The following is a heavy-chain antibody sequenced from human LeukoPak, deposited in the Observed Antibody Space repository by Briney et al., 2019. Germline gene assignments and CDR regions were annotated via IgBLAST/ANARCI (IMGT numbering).Heavy chain of an antibody. J-gene: IGHJ4*02. V-gene: IGHV3-11*01. D-gene: IGHD6-13*01. CDR3: ARDLKSLSGTGD. Sequence: GGSLRLACAASGFTFSDYYMNWISQAPGKGLEWVSYISGSGNTIYYADSVMGRFTISRDNAKNSLYLQMYSLRAEDTAVYYCARDLKSLSGTGDWGQGTLVTVSS. CDR2: ISGSGNTI. CDR1: GFTFSDYY.